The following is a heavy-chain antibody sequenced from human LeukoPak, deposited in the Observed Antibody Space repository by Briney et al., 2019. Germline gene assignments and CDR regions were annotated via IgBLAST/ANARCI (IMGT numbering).Heavy chain of an antibody. J-gene: IGHJ6*02. CDR1: GFTVSSNY. V-gene: IGHV3-53*01. CDR3: AREGNYYDMDA. CDR2: IFSGGTT. Sequence: PGGSLRLSCAASGFTVSSNYMSWVRQAPGKGLEWVSVIFSGGTTYYADSVKGRFTISRDNSKNTLYLQMNSLRAEDTAEYYCAREGNYYDMDAWGQGTTVTVSS.